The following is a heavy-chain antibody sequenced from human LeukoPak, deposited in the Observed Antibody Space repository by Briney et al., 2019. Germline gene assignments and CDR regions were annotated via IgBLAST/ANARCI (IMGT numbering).Heavy chain of an antibody. Sequence: GGSLRLSCAASGFTFDDYGMSWVRQAPGKGLEWVSGINWNGGSTGYADSVKGRFTISRDNAKNSLYLQMNSLRVEDTAMYYCARGARGVSGYYSDFWGQGTLVTVSS. CDR3: ARGARGVSGYYSDF. CDR2: INWNGGST. CDR1: GFTFDDYG. J-gene: IGHJ4*02. D-gene: IGHD3-10*01. V-gene: IGHV3-20*04.